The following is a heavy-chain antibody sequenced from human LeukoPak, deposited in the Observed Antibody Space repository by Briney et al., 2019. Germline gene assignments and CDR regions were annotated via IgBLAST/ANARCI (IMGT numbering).Heavy chain of an antibody. CDR2: IYYSGST. CDR3: ARHSSWNSDHYYYGMDV. D-gene: IGHD1-7*01. V-gene: IGHV4-59*08. CDR1: GGSISSYY. Sequence: SETPSLTCAVSGGSISSYYWSWIRQPPGKGLEWIGYIYYSGSTKYNPSLKSRVTISVDTSKNQFALKLSSVTAADTAVYYCARHSSWNSDHYYYGMDVWGQGTTVTVSS. J-gene: IGHJ6*02.